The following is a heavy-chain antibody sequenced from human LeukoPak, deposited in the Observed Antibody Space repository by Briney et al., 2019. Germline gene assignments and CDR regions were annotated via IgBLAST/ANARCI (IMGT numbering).Heavy chain of an antibody. CDR2: IYYSGNT. CDR1: GGSISSRNY. Sequence: KPSETLSLTCTVSGGSISSRNYWGWVRQPPGMGLEWIGAIYYSGNTYYNPSLKGRVTISIDTSQNQFFLRLSSVTAADTAVYYCARHEEEDGYNAKTLDYWGQGALVTVSS. V-gene: IGHV4-39*01. D-gene: IGHD5-24*01. J-gene: IGHJ4*02. CDR3: ARHEEEDGYNAKTLDY.